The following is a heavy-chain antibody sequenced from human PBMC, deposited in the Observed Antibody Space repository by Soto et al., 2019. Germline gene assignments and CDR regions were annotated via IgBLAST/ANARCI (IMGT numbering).Heavy chain of an antibody. CDR1: GSTFRDLL. CDR3: ARLSTGFCTKTTCRHYYGMDV. J-gene: IGHJ6*02. Sequence: GEFLNTSGQASGSTFRDLLNIWVREMPGKGLEWMATIDPRDSYYNYSLSFQGHVTISADKSIGSAYLHWSTLEASDTAIYYCARLSTGFCTKTTCRHYYGMDVWGQGTTVTVSS. D-gene: IGHD2-8*01. V-gene: IGHV5-10-1*01. CDR2: IDPRDSYY.